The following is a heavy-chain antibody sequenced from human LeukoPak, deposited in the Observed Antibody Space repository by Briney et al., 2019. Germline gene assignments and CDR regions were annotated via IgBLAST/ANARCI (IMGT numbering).Heavy chain of an antibody. CDR2: INPNSGGT. Sequence: GASVKVSCKASGYTFTGYYMHWERQAPGQGLEWMGWINPNSGGTNYAQKFQGRVTMTRDTSISTAYMELSRLRSDDTAVYYCARGRYYYDSSGYYNYWGQGTLVTVSS. V-gene: IGHV1-2*02. CDR1: GYTFTGYY. D-gene: IGHD3-22*01. CDR3: ARGRYYYDSSGYYNY. J-gene: IGHJ4*02.